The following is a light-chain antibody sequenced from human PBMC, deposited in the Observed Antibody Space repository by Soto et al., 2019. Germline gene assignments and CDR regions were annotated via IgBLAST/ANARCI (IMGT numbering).Light chain of an antibody. Sequence: EVVLTQSPGTLSLSPGEGATLSCRTSQSIGANFLAWYQQRRGQAPRLLIYGASNRATDVPDRFSGGGSGTDFTLTISSLEPEDFAVYYCQHYGNSPPFTFSGGTKVEIK. CDR3: QHYGNSPPFT. J-gene: IGKJ4*01. V-gene: IGKV3-20*01. CDR2: GAS. CDR1: QSIGANF.